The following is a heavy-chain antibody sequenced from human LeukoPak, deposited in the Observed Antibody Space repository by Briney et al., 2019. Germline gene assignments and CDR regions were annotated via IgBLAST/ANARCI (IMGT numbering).Heavy chain of an antibody. CDR2: MQYDGSVI. CDR3: AKDSDSSGYPLIGY. J-gene: IGHJ4*02. V-gene: IGHV3-30*02. CDR1: GFSFSNYS. Sequence: SGGSLRLSCAASGFSFSNYSTHWVRQAPGKGLEWVTFMQYDGSVIFYADSVKGRFTISRDNSKNTLYLQMNSLRAEDTAVYYCAKDSDSSGYPLIGYWGQGTLVTVSS. D-gene: IGHD3-22*01.